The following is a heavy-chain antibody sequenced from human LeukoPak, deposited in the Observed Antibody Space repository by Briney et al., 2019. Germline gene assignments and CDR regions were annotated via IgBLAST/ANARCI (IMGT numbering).Heavy chain of an antibody. CDR1: GYSISSGYY. Sequence: PSETLSLTCTVSGYSISSGYYWGWIRQPPGKGLEWTGSIYHSGSTYYNPSLKSRVTISVDTSKNQFSLKLSSVTAADTAVYYCARGFRGRYYFDYWGQGTLVTVSS. V-gene: IGHV4-38-2*02. J-gene: IGHJ4*02. CDR2: IYHSGST. CDR3: ARGFRGRYYFDY.